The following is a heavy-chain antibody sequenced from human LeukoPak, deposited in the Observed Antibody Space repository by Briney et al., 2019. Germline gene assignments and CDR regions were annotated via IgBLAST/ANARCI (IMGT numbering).Heavy chain of an antibody. CDR2: ISAYNGNT. Sequence: ASVKVSCKASGYTFTSYGISWVRQAPGQGLEWMGWISAYNGNTNYAQKLQGRVTMTTDTSTSTVYMELRSLRSDDTAVYYCARDTDYGGNSGYYYYYMDVWGKGTTVTVSS. CDR1: GYTFTSYG. CDR3: ARDTDYGGNSGYYYYYMDV. J-gene: IGHJ6*03. D-gene: IGHD4-23*01. V-gene: IGHV1-18*01.